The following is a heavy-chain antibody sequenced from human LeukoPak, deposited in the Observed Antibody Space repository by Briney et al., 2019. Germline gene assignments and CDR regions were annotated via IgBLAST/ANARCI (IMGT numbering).Heavy chain of an antibody. CDR1: GFTFSSYW. CDR2: INNDGSTI. J-gene: IGHJ4*02. Sequence: GGSPRLSCAASGFTFSSYWVHWVRHAPGKGLEWVSRINNDGSTINYADSVKGRFTISRDNAQNTLYLQMDSLRAEDTAIYFCARAGYYRFDYWGQGTLVTVSS. D-gene: IGHD2-15*01. V-gene: IGHV3-74*01. CDR3: ARAGYYRFDY.